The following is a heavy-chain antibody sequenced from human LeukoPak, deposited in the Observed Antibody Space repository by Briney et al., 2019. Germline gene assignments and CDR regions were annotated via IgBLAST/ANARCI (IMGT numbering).Heavy chain of an antibody. CDR3: TRHDAVPVIGHGMGV. D-gene: IGHD3-16*02. J-gene: IGHJ6*02. CDR1: GGSISSYY. V-gene: IGHV4-59*08. CDR2: IYYNGIT. Sequence: SETLSLTCTVSGGSISSYYWSWIRQPPGKGLGWVGYIYYNGITNYNPSLESRVTISVDTSKNQFSLKLSSVTAADTAAYYCTRHDAVPVIGHGMGVWGQGTTVTVSS.